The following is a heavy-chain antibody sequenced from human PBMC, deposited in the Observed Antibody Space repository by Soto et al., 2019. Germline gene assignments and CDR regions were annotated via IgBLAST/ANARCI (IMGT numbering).Heavy chain of an antibody. CDR1: GYTFTNNA. V-gene: IGHV1-3*01. CDR2: LNAGNSNR. CDR3: ARGYDFVWGSYRSDAFDI. J-gene: IGHJ3*02. D-gene: IGHD3-16*02. Sequence: ASVKVCCKASGYTFTNNAIHWVRQAPGQRLEWLGWLNAGNSNREYSQKFQGRIIMTKDTSASTAYMELSSLISEDTAVYYCARGYDFVWGSYRSDAFDIWGQ.